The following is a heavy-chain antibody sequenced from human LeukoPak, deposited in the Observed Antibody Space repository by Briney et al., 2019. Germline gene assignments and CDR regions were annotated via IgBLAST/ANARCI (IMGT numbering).Heavy chain of an antibody. CDR3: ARPGYSGYDSFSGTDV. CDR2: IWYDGSNK. D-gene: IGHD5-12*01. Sequence: GGSLRLSCAASGFTFSSYGMHWVRQAPGKGLEWVAVIWYDGSNKYYADSVKGRFTISRDNSKNTLYLQMNSLRAEDTAVYYCARPGYSGYDSFSGTDVWGQGTTVTVSS. V-gene: IGHV3-33*01. CDR1: GFTFSSYG. J-gene: IGHJ6*02.